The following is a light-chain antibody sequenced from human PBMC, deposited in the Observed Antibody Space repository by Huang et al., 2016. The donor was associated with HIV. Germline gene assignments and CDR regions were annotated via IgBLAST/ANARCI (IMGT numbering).Light chain of an antibody. Sequence: EIVMTQSPATLSVSPGERATLSCRASQSVSSNLAWYQQKLGQAPRLFIYGASTRATGIPARFSGSGSGTEFTLTVSSLQSEDCAVYYCQQYNDWPYTFGQGTKLEIK. CDR1: QSVSSN. V-gene: IGKV3D-15*01. CDR3: QQYNDWPYT. CDR2: GAS. J-gene: IGKJ2*01.